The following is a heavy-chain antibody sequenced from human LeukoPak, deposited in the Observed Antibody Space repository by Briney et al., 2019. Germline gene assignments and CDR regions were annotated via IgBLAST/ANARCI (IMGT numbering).Heavy chain of an antibody. CDR3: ARGRPRGQYTSNWTEYFQT. D-gene: IGHD6-13*01. J-gene: IGHJ1*01. CDR1: GFMFSSNW. Sequence: GSLRLSCAASGFMFSSNWMSWIRQSPGKGLEWIGEINHSGNTHYSSALKSRVTISVDTSKNQFSLKLSSVTAADTAVYYCARGRPRGQYTSNWTEYFQTWGQGTLVTVSS. CDR2: INHSGNT. V-gene: IGHV4-34*01.